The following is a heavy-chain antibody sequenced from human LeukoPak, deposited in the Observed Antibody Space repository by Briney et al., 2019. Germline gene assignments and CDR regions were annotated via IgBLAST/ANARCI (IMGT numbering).Heavy chain of an antibody. CDR3: ARGIGSKEEYYFDY. CDR2: INHSGST. Sequence: SETLSLTCAVYGGSFSGYYWSWIRQPPGKGLEWIGEINHSGSTNYNPSLKSRVTISVDTSKNQFSLKLSSVTAADTAVYYCARGIGSKEEYYFDYWGQGTLVTVSS. CDR1: GGSFSGYY. V-gene: IGHV4-34*01. J-gene: IGHJ4*02.